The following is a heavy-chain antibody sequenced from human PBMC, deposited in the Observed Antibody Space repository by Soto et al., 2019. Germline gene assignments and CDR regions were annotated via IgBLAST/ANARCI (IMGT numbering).Heavy chain of an antibody. CDR3: ASPSPYFRIFGNNYYYYMDV. CDR1: GYTFTSYA. D-gene: IGHD3-3*01. J-gene: IGHJ6*03. CDR2: INAGNGNT. V-gene: IGHV1-3*01. Sequence: ASVKVSCKASGYTFTSYAMHWVRQAPGQRLEWMGWINAGNGNTKYSQKFQGRVTITRDTSASTAYMELSSLRSEDTAVYYCASPSPYFRIFGNNYYYYMDVWGKGTTVTVSS.